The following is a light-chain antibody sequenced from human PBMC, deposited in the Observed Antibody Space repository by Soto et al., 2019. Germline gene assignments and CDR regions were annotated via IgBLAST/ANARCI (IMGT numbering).Light chain of an antibody. CDR2: GAF. CDR1: QDISHF. Sequence: DVQMTQSPSSLSASVGDTVTFTCRANQDISHFLAWYQQRPGKVPKLLIYGAFILQSGVPSRFSGSGSGTDFTLTISSLQPEDVATYYCQNYDKESPATFGQGTKVDIK. CDR3: QNYDKESPAT. J-gene: IGKJ1*01. V-gene: IGKV1-27*01.